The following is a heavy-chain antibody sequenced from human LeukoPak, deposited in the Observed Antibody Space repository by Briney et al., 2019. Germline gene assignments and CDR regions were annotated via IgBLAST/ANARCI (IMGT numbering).Heavy chain of an antibody. CDR1: GDSFGRYG. Sequence: ASVKVSCKASGDSFGRYGISWVRQAPGQGLEWMGRIIPLVDVTNYAQRFQGKVTITADRFTSTVYLELTSLTSDDTAVYYCARDMSPPGVLVTSDYGMDVWGRGTTVIVSS. D-gene: IGHD2-8*02. V-gene: IGHV1-69*04. CDR3: ARDMSPPGVLVTSDYGMDV. J-gene: IGHJ6*02. CDR2: IIPLVDVT.